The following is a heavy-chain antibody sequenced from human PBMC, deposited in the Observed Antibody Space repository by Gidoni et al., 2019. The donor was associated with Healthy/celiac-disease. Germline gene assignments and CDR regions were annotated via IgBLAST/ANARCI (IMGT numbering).Heavy chain of an antibody. CDR1: GFTFSSYG. CDR3: ARDLRYCSSTSCPPSVYFDI. D-gene: IGHD2-2*01. J-gene: IGHJ3*02. Sequence: QVQRVESGGGVGQPGMCLRRACAASGFTFSSYGRHWGRQAPGQGLEWVAVVWYGGSNKCCGDAVKDRFTISRDNSKNTRYLQMNSLRAEDTTVYYGARDLRYCSSTSCPPSVYFDIWGQGTMVTVSS. CDR2: VWYGGSNK. V-gene: IGHV3-33*01.